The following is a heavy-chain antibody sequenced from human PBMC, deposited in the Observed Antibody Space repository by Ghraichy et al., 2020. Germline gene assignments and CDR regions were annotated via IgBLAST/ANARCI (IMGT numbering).Heavy chain of an antibody. D-gene: IGHD2-21*02. Sequence: LSLTCAASGFTVSSNYMSWVRQAPGKGLEWVSVIYSGGSTYYADSVKGRFTISRDNSKNTLYLQMNSLRAEETAVYYCARERRDPVTWGQGTLVTVSS. CDR2: IYSGGST. V-gene: IGHV3-66*02. J-gene: IGHJ4*02. CDR1: GFTVSSNY. CDR3: ARERRDPVT.